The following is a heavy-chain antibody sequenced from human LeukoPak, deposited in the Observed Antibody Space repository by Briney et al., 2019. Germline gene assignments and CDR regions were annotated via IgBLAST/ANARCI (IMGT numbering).Heavy chain of an antibody. CDR2: IYYSGST. Sequence: SETLSLTCTVSGGSISSGGYYWSWIRQHPGKGLEWIGYIYYSGSTYYNPSLKSRVTISVDTSKNQFSLKLSSVTAADTAVYYCARVYYDSSGYYSYYYYYMDVWGKGTTVTVSS. CDR3: ARVYYDSSGYYSYYYYYMDV. V-gene: IGHV4-31*03. CDR1: GGSISSGGYY. J-gene: IGHJ6*03. D-gene: IGHD3-22*01.